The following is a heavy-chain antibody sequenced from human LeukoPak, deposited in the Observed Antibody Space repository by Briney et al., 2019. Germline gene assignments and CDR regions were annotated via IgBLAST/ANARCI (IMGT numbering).Heavy chain of an antibody. Sequence: ASVKVSCKSSGYTFKDYHVHWVRQAPGQGLEWVGWINAKSGDTNYAQKFQGRVTMTRDTSISTDYMEVSRLTSDDTAVYYCARDRYGDGFASFDYWGQGTLVTVSS. CDR3: ARDRYGDGFASFDY. D-gene: IGHD5-24*01. CDR2: INAKSGDT. J-gene: IGHJ4*02. V-gene: IGHV1-2*02. CDR1: GYTFKDYH.